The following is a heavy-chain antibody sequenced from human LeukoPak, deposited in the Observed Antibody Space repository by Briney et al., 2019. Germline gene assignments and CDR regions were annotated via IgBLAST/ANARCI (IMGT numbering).Heavy chain of an antibody. J-gene: IGHJ3*02. CDR1: GFTFSSYG. CDR2: IWYDGSNT. CDR3: ARNRGGCNAFDI. Sequence: PGRSLRLSCAASGFTFSSYGMHWVRQAPGKGLEWVAVIWYDGSNTYYADSVKRRFTISRDNSKNTLYLQMNSLRAEDTAVYYCARNRGGCNAFDIWGQGTMVTVSS. D-gene: IGHD2/OR15-2a*01. V-gene: IGHV3-33*01.